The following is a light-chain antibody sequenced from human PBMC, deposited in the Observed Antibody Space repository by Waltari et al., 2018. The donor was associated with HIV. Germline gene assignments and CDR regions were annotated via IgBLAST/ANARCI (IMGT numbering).Light chain of an antibody. J-gene: IGKJ4*01. CDR2: GAF. Sequence: ETVMTQSPATLSVSPGERVTLSCRASPSVGSKLAWYPHKPGQSPRLLIYGAFSRATGVPARFSGSGSGTEFTLTISSLQSEDFAVYYCQHYNDWPLAFGGGTKVQIK. CDR1: PSVGSK. CDR3: QHYNDWPLA. V-gene: IGKV3-15*01.